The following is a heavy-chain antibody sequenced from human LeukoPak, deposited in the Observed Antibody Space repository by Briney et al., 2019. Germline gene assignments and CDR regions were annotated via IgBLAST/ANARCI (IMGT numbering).Heavy chain of an antibody. V-gene: IGHV3-21*01. CDR3: ASPLGATTGDY. J-gene: IGHJ4*02. D-gene: IGHD1-26*01. CDR2: ISSSSSYI. CDR1: GFTFSSYS. Sequence: GGSLRLSCAASGFTFSSYSMNWVRQAPGKGLEWVSSISSSSSYIYYADSVKGRFTISRDNAKNSLYLQMNSLRAEDTAVYYCASPLGATTGDYWGQGTLVTVSS.